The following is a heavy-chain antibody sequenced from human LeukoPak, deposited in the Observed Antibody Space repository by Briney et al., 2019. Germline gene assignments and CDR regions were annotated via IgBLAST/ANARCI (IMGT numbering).Heavy chain of an antibody. Sequence: GGSLRLSCVASGFTFSSYWMHWVRQDPSKGLVWVSRISGDGRNINYADSVRGRFTISRDNAKNSLYLQMNSLRAEDTAVYYCAREGYYDSSGYYYFDYWGQGTLVTVSS. J-gene: IGHJ4*02. CDR2: ISGDGRNI. CDR1: GFTFSSYW. CDR3: AREGYYDSSGYYYFDY. D-gene: IGHD3-22*01. V-gene: IGHV3-74*01.